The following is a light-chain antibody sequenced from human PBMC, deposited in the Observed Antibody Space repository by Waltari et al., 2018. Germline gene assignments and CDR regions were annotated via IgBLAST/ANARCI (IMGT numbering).Light chain of an antibody. J-gene: IGKJ5*01. V-gene: IGKV3-20*01. CDR3: QQYGSSPLFT. Sequence: DIVLTPSPGTLSLSPAERPTLPCRASQSVSSSYLAWYQQKPGQAPRLRIYGASSRATGIPDRFSGSGSGTDFTLTISRLEPEDFAVYYCQQYGSSPLFTFGQGTRLEIK. CDR1: QSVSSSY. CDR2: GAS.